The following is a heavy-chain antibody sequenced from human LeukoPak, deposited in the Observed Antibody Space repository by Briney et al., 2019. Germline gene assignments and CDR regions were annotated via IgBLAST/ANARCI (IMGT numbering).Heavy chain of an antibody. J-gene: IGHJ4*02. V-gene: IGHV4-59*08. CDR2: IYDSGST. CDR1: GGSISSYY. CDR3: ARGGLITARPYYFDY. Sequence: SETLSLTCTVSGGSISSYYLPWIRQPPGKGLEWIGYIYDSGSTNYNPSLKSRVTMSLDTSKNQFSLKLNSVTAADTAVYYCARGGLITARPYYFDYWGQGTLVTVSS. D-gene: IGHD6-6*01.